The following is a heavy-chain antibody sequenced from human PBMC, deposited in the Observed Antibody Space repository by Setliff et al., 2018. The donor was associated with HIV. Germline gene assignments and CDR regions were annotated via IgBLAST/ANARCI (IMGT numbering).Heavy chain of an antibody. CDR2: INYGRTT. V-gene: IGHV4-34*01. Sequence: PSETLSLTCAVYGGSFSGYYWSWIRQSPGKGLEWIGEINYGRTTNYNPSLESRVTISVDTSKNQFSLRMKSVNAGDTGKYYRVRRRGPMVRGVDPSPSYYFDYWGQGTLVTVSS. CDR1: GGSFSGYY. D-gene: IGHD3-10*01. J-gene: IGHJ4*02. CDR3: VRRRGPMVRGVDPSPSYYFDY.